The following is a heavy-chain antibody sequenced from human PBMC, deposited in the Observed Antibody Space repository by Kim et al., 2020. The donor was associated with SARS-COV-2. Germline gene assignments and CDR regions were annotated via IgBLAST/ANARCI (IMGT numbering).Heavy chain of an antibody. CDR1: GFKFDDFG. D-gene: IGHD4-17*01. CDR2: IYKDSNDR. V-gene: IGHV3-20*04. Sequence: GGSLRLSCAASGFKFDDFGMSWVRQVPGKGLEWVSGIYKDSNDRHYGDSVKGRFTISRDNTNIFVYLQMNSLRVEDTALYYCARGHYGEKLFYYWGLGT. CDR3: ARGHYGEKLFYY. J-gene: IGHJ4*02.